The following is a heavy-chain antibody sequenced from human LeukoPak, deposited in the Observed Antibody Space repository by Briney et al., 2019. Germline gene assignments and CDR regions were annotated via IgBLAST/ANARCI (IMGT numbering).Heavy chain of an antibody. Sequence: SRTLSLTCTVSGGSISSGSYYWSWIRQPAGKGLEWIGRIYTSGSTNYNPSLKSRVTISVDTSKNQFSLKLSSVTAADTAVYYCARDAEYSSSSEVWSDPWGQGTLVTVSS. D-gene: IGHD6-6*01. V-gene: IGHV4-61*02. CDR2: IYTSGST. J-gene: IGHJ5*02. CDR3: ARDAEYSSSSEVWSDP. CDR1: GGSISSGSYY.